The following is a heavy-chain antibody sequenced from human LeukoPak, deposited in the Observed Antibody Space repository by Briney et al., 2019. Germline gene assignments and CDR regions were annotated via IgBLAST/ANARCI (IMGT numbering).Heavy chain of an antibody. CDR2: ISSSSSTI. CDR3: ARSLDDSSGYYYEGWFDP. D-gene: IGHD3-22*01. J-gene: IGHJ5*02. Sequence: GGSLRLSCAASGFTFSSYSMNWVRQAPGKGLEWVSYISSSSSTIYYADSVKGRFTISRDNAKNSLYLQMNSLRAEDTAVYYCARSLDDSSGYYYEGWFDPWGQGTLVTVSS. V-gene: IGHV3-48*04. CDR1: GFTFSSYS.